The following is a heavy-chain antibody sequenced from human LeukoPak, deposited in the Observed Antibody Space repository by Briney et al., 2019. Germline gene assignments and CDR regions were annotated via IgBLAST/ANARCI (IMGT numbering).Heavy chain of an antibody. CDR3: ARGSAIRLVTATRNYFDY. J-gene: IGHJ4*02. V-gene: IGHV4-34*01. CDR1: GFTFSTYW. D-gene: IGHD2-21*02. Sequence: PGGSLRLSCAASGFTFSTYWTSWIRQPPGKGLEWIGEINHSGSTNYNPSLKSRVTISVDTSKNQFSLKLSSVTAADTAVYYCARGSAIRLVTATRNYFDYWGQGTLVTVSS. CDR2: INHSGST.